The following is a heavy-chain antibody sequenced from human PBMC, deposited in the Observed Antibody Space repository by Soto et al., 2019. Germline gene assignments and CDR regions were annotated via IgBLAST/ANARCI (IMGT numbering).Heavy chain of an antibody. D-gene: IGHD1-26*01. J-gene: IGHJ5*02. V-gene: IGHV1-69*08. Sequence: QVQLVQSGAEVKKPGSSLKVSCETSGGTSTIYTITWVRQAPGQGLQWMGRIVPTLRLTNYAQDFQGRLTPTADTSTSTAHMELSSRTAADTAVYYCATEKYGAGRVGVDTWGQGTLVTVSS. CDR2: IVPTLRLT. CDR1: GGTSTIYT. CDR3: ATEKYGAGRVGVDT.